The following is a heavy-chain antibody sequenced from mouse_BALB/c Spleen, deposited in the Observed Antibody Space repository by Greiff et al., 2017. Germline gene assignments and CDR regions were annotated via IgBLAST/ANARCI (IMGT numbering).Heavy chain of an antibody. CDR1: GYTFTSYY. Sequence: QVQLQQSGAELVKPGASVKLSCKASGYTFTSYYMYWVKQRPGQGLEWFGEINTSNGGTNFNEKFKSKATLTVDTSSSTAYMQLSSLTSEDSEVYYCTRGEYCNYVDYWGQGTTRTVSS. D-gene: IGHD2-10*02. V-gene: IGHV1S81*02. CDR3: TRGEYCNYVDY. CDR2: INTSNGGT. J-gene: IGHJ2*01.